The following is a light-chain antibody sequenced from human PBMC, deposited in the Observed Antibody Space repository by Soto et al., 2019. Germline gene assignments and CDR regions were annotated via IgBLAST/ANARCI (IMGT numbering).Light chain of an antibody. J-gene: IGKJ2*01. CDR1: QYISTY. CDR2: VAS. Sequence: DIQMTQSPSSLSASVGDSLTITCRASQYISTYLNWYQQKPGKAPKXLIYVASNLQSGVPSRFSGSGSGTDFTITISSLQPEDFETYYGQETYRSPVTFGQGTKVDIK. CDR3: QETYRSPVT. V-gene: IGKV1-39*01.